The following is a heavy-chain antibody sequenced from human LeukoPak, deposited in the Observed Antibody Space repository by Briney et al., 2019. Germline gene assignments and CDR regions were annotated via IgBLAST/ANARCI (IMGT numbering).Heavy chain of an antibody. CDR1: GSTFGSYS. CDR3: ARDPARFYYFDY. CDR2: ISSSSYI. J-gene: IGHJ4*02. V-gene: IGHV3-21*01. Sequence: GGSLRLSRAASGSTFGSYSMNWVRQAPGKGLEWVSSISSSSYIYCTDSVKGRFTISRDNAKSSLYLQMNSLRAEDTAIYYCARDPARFYYFDYWGQGTLVTVSS.